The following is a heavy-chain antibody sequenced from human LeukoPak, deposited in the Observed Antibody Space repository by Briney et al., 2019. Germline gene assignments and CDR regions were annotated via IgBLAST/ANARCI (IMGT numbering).Heavy chain of an antibody. D-gene: IGHD1-7*01. V-gene: IGHV3-66*02. Sequence: PGGSLRLSCEASGFTVSGNLMNWVRQAPGKGLEWVSVIYRGGNTYYADSVKGRFTISRDNSKNTLFLQVNSLKVEDTALYYCARGLGNYPYYYYMDVWGKGTTVTVSS. CDR2: IYRGGNT. CDR3: ARGLGNYPYYYYMDV. CDR1: GFTVSGNL. J-gene: IGHJ6*03.